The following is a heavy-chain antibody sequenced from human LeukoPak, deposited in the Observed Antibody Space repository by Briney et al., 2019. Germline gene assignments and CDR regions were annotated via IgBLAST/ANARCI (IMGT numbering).Heavy chain of an antibody. CDR2: IIPIFGTA. J-gene: IGHJ6*03. D-gene: IGHD2-2*01. CDR1: GGTFSSYA. Sequence: ASVKVSCKASGGTFSSYAISWVRQAPGQGLEWMGGIIPIFGTANYAQKFQGRVTITTDESTSTAYMELSSLRSEDTAVYYCAIHCSSTSWDIPNCYYYYMDVWGKGTKVTVSS. V-gene: IGHV1-69*05. CDR3: AIHCSSTSWDIPNCYYYYMDV.